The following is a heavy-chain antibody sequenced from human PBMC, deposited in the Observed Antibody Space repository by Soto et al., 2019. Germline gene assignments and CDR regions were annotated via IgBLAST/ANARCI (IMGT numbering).Heavy chain of an antibody. CDR2: MYHTGTT. CDR1: GGSINSGRYS. D-gene: IGHD3-10*01. Sequence: SSETLSLTCTVSGGSINSGRYSWTWIRQPPGAGLEWIGHMYHTGTTYYNPSLKSRVTMSVDTSKNQFSLKPSSVTAADTAVYYCARAPRGNYGYPSYIDYWGQGTLVTVSS. CDR3: ARAPRGNYGYPSYIDY. J-gene: IGHJ4*02. V-gene: IGHV4-30-2*01.